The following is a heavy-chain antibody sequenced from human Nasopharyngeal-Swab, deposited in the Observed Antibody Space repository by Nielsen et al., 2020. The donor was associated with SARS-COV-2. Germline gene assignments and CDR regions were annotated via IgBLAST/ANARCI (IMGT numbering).Heavy chain of an antibody. D-gene: IGHD1-26*01. J-gene: IGHJ4*02. Sequence: SLKTSCAASGFPFDDYAMHWVRPAPGRGLEWGSAINWNSGSIGYADSVRGRFTISSDNAKNSLYLQMNSLRTEDTALYSCAKVNSGGYLHYSFDYWGQGALVTVSS. CDR2: INWNSGSI. CDR3: AKVNSGGYLHYSFDY. V-gene: IGHV3-9*01. CDR1: GFPFDDYA.